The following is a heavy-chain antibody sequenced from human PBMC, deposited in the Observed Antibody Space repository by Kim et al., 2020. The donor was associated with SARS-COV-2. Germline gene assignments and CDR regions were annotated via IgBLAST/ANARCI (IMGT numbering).Heavy chain of an antibody. CDR1: GGSITTSSYH. CDR3: ARLLWGRVFDH. CDR2: IHYSGGT. D-gene: IGHD7-27*01. J-gene: IGHJ4*02. Sequence: SETLSLTCTVSGGSITTSSYHWGWIRQPPGKGLEWIATIHYSGGTFYNPSLKSRATISVDMSKSQFSLRLNSVTAADTATYYCARLLWGRVFDHWGQGGLVTVSS. V-gene: IGHV4-39*01.